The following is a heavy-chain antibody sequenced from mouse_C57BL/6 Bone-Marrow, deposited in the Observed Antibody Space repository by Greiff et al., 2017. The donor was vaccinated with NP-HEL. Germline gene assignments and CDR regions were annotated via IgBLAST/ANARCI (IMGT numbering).Heavy chain of an antibody. D-gene: IGHD1-1*01. V-gene: IGHV1-69*01. J-gene: IGHJ2*01. CDR3: ARTTSSGPFDY. Sequence: QVQLQQSGAELVMPGASVKLSCKASGYTFTSYWMHWVKQRPGQGLEWIGEIDPSDSYTNYNQKFKGKSTLTVDKSSSTAYMQLSSLTSEDSAVYYCARTTSSGPFDYWGQGTTLTVSS. CDR2: IDPSDSYT. CDR1: GYTFTSYW.